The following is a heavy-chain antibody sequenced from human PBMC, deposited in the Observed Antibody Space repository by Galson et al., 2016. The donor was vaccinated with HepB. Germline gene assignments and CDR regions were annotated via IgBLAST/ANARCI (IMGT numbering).Heavy chain of an antibody. CDR2: INPSVGST. CDR1: GYTFTSYY. J-gene: IGHJ3*01. D-gene: IGHD3-10*01. Sequence: SVKVSCKASGYTFTSYYMHWVRQAPGQGLEWMGVINPSVGSTTYAPKFEGRVTMTRDTSTSTVYMELSSLRSDDTAVYYCASSSVLLWFGEDQDALDVWGQGTMVTVSS. V-gene: IGHV1-46*01. CDR3: ASSSVLLWFGEDQDALDV.